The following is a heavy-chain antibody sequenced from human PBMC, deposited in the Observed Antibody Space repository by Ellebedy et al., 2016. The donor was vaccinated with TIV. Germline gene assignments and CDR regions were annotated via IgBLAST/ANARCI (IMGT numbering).Heavy chain of an antibody. D-gene: IGHD4-17*01. CDR1: GFIFSAYA. J-gene: IGHJ3*01. V-gene: IGHV3-30*03. CDR2: ISFDGSDQ. Sequence: GESLKISXAASGFIFSAYAMHWVRQPPGKGLEWVAVISFDGSDQYYADSVKGRFTISRDNSKNTVHLHMDNVRTEDTAVYYCAREDGDYPVDAFDVWGQGTMVTVSS. CDR3: AREDGDYPVDAFDV.